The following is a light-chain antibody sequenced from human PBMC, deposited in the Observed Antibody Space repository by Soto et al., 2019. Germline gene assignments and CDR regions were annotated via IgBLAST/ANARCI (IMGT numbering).Light chain of an antibody. V-gene: IGKV3-11*01. CDR3: QQYNSWPLT. J-gene: IGKJ4*01. CDR1: QSVSSY. Sequence: EIVLTQSPATLSLSPGERATLSCRASQSVSSYLAWYQQKPGQAPRLLIYDASNRATGIPARFSGSGSGTDFTLTISSLEPEDFAVYYCQQYNSWPLTFGGGTKVDNK. CDR2: DAS.